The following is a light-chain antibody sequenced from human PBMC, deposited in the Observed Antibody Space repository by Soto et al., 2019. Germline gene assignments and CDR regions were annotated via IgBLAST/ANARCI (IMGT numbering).Light chain of an antibody. CDR3: QQRSSWPHT. Sequence: EIVLTQSPATLSLSPGERATLSCRASQSVSSYLAWYQQKPGQAPRLLIYDASNRATGIPARLSGSGSGTDFTLTISSLEPEDFAVYYCQQRSSWPHTFGPGTKVDIK. J-gene: IGKJ3*01. CDR2: DAS. V-gene: IGKV3-11*01. CDR1: QSVSSY.